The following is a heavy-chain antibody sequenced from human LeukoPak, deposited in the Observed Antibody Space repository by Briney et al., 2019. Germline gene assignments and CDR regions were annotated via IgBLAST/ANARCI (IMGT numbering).Heavy chain of an antibody. V-gene: IGHV1-18*01. CDR1: GYTFTSYG. CDR2: ISADNGKI. Sequence: ASVKVSCKASGYTFTSYGISWVRQAPGQGLEWMGWISADNGKINYAQELQGRVTMTTDRSTSTVYMELRSLRFDDTAVYYCARRAVAGRIWWFDPWGQGTLVTVSS. CDR3: ARRAVAGRIWWFDP. J-gene: IGHJ5*02. D-gene: IGHD6-19*01.